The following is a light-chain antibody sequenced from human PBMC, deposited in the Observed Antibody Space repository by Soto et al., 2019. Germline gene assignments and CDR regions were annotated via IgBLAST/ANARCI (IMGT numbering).Light chain of an antibody. V-gene: IGLV2-11*01. Sequence: QSALTQPRSVSGSPGQSVTVSCIGTSSDVGGYNSVSWYQHHPGKVPKLMIYDVSERPSGVPDRFSGSKPGNTASLTISGLQAEDEADYYCCSFVGSYSYVFGTGTKVTVL. CDR3: CSFVGSYSYV. CDR2: DVS. J-gene: IGLJ1*01. CDR1: SSDVGGYNS.